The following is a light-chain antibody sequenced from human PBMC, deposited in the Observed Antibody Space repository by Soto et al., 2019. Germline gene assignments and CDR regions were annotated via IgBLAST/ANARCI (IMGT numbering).Light chain of an antibody. J-gene: IGLJ2*01. CDR2: DND. Sequence: QSVLTQPPSVSAAPGPKVTISCSGSSPNNGNKFVSWYQQFPGTIPRLLIYDNDKRPSGISDRFSGSKSGTSATLVITGLQTGDEADYYCGTWDNSLSGVVFGGGTKVTVL. CDR3: GTWDNSLSGVV. V-gene: IGLV1-51*01. CDR1: SPNNGNKF.